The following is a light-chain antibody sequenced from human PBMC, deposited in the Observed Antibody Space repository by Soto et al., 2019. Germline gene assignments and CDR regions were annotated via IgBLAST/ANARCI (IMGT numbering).Light chain of an antibody. Sequence: IQMTQSPSTLSASVGDRVIITCRASQDISGWLAWYQQKPGKAPKLLVFDASSLESGVPSRFSGSGSGTEFTLTISSLQPDDFATYYCQQYNSYSPWTFGQGTKVEIK. V-gene: IGKV1-5*01. J-gene: IGKJ1*01. CDR1: QDISGW. CDR2: DAS. CDR3: QQYNSYSPWT.